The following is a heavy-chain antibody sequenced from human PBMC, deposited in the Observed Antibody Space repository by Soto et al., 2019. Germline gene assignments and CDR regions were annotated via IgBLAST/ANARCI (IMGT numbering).Heavy chain of an antibody. V-gene: IGHV3-48*02. CDR1: GFTFSSYS. Sequence: EVQLVESGGGLVQPGGSLRLSCAASGFTFSSYSMNWVRQAPGKGLEWVSYISSGSTIYYADSVKGRFNISRDNAKNSLYLQMNSLRDEDTAVYYCARDLGYGLFDYWGQGTLVTVSS. J-gene: IGHJ4*02. CDR3: ARDLGYGLFDY. D-gene: IGHD5-18*01. CDR2: ISSGSTI.